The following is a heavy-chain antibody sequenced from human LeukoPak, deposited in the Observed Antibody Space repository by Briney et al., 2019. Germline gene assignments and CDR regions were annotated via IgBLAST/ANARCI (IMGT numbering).Heavy chain of an antibody. CDR1: GFTFSDYG. CDR3: ARFETVAAKPIER. CDR2: IRYDATNK. D-gene: IGHD6-19*01. V-gene: IGHV3-30*02. J-gene: IGHJ4*02. Sequence: GGSLRLSCAASGFTFSDYGMHWVRQAPGKGLEWVAFIRYDATNKHYADSVKGRFTISRDNSKNTMYLQMNGLRAEDTAVYYCARFETVAAKPIERWGPGTLVTVSS.